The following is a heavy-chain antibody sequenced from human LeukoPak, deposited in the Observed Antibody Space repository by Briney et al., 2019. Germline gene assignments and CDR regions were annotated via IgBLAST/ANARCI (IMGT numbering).Heavy chain of an antibody. CDR3: ARDHGDHDYGDYGKVT. CDR2: ISSSSSYI. CDR1: GFNFSSYS. D-gene: IGHD4-17*01. J-gene: IGHJ4*02. Sequence: SGGSLRLSCAASGFNFSSYSMNWVRQAPGKGLEWVSSISSSSSYIYYADSVKGRFTISRDNTKNSLYLQMNSLRADDTAVYYCARDHGDHDYGDYGKVTWGQGTPVTVSS. V-gene: IGHV3-21*01.